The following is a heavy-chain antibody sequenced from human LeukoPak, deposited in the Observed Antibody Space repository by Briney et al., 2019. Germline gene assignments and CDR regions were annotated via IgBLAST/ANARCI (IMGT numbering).Heavy chain of an antibody. V-gene: IGHV1-18*01. CDR3: ARGPIAAPYYMDV. CDR1: GGTFSSYA. J-gene: IGHJ6*03. Sequence: ASVKVSCKASGGTFSSYAISWVRQAPGQGLEWMGWISAYNGNTNYAQKLQGRVTMTTDTSTSTAYMELRSLRSDDTAVYYCARGPIAAPYYMDVWGKGTTVTVSS. D-gene: IGHD6-25*01. CDR2: ISAYNGNT.